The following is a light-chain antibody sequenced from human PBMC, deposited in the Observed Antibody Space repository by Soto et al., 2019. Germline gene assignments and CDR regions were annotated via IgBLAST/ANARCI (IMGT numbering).Light chain of an antibody. CDR3: CSFAGSNPFPYV. CDR2: EVI. CDR1: ISDVGSHNL. Sequence: QSALTQPASVSGSPGQSITISCTGTISDVGSHNLVSWCQQHPGRAPKLIIYEVIKRPSGVSSRFSGSKSGNTASLTISGLQTDDEADYHCCSFAGSNPFPYVFGTGTKVTVL. V-gene: IGLV2-23*02. J-gene: IGLJ1*01.